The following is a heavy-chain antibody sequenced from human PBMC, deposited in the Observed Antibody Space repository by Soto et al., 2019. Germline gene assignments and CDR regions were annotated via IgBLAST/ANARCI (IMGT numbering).Heavy chain of an antibody. CDR3: AGDPRYSSSSAFDY. CDR2: ISSSGSTI. J-gene: IGHJ4*02. CDR1: GFTFSSYE. Sequence: SGGSLRLSCAASGFTFSSYEMNWVRQAPGKGLEWVSYISSSGSTIYYADSVKGRFTISRDNAKNSLYLQMNSLRAEDTAVYYCAGDPRYSSSSAFDYWGQGTLVTVSS. D-gene: IGHD6-6*01. V-gene: IGHV3-48*03.